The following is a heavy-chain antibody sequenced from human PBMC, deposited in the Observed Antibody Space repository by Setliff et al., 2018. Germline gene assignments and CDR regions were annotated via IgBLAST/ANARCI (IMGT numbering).Heavy chain of an antibody. CDR2: ISAYNGNI. Sequence: GASVKVSCKASGYTFTSYGVSWVRQAPGQGLEWMGWISAYNGNINYAQKFQGRVTMTTDTYTSTANMELRSLRSDDTAVYYCVRDRAAIVVGPPTAAFDIWGQGTMVTVSS. CDR1: GYTFTSYG. CDR3: VRDRAAIVVGPPTAAFDI. J-gene: IGHJ3*02. V-gene: IGHV1-18*01. D-gene: IGHD2-2*01.